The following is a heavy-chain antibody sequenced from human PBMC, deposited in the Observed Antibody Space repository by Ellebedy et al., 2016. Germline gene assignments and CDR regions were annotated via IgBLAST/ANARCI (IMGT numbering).Heavy chain of an antibody. CDR1: GFTFDDYT. CDR2: ISWDGGST. Sequence: GGSLRLSCAASGFTFDDYTMHWVRQAPGKGLEWVSLISWDGGSTYYADSVKGRFTISRDNSKNSLYLQMNSLRTEDTALYYCAKNMFRGSYGSGQSYYYYGMDVWGQGTTVTVSS. J-gene: IGHJ6*02. D-gene: IGHD3-10*01. CDR3: AKNMFRGSYGSGQSYYYYGMDV. V-gene: IGHV3-43*01.